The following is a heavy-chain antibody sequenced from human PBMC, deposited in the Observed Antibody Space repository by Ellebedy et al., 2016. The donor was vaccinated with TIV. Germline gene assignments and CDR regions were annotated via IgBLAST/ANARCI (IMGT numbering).Heavy chain of an antibody. V-gene: IGHV3-48*02. J-gene: IGHJ4*02. CDR1: GFTFSTYS. CDR3: ARTYQTAMVRGVISPCDY. CDR2: ISSSSSTI. D-gene: IGHD3-10*01. Sequence: GESLKISXAASGFTFSTYSMNWVRQAPGKGLEWVSYISSSSSTIYYADSVKGRFTISRDNAKNSLYLQMNSLRDEDTAVYYCARTYQTAMVRGVISPCDYWGQGTLVTVSS.